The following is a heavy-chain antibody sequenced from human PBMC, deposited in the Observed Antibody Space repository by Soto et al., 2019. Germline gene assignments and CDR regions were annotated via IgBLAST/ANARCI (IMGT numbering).Heavy chain of an antibody. CDR1: GFTFDDYG. Sequence: EVQLVESGGGVVRPGGSLRLSCAASGFTFDDYGMSWVRQAPGKGLEWVSGINWNGGSTGYADSVKGRFTISRDNAKNSLYLQMNSLRAEDTALYHCARGYYGDETYYYYMDVWGKGTTVTVSS. V-gene: IGHV3-20*01. CDR2: INWNGGST. J-gene: IGHJ6*03. D-gene: IGHD4-17*01. CDR3: ARGYYGDETYYYYMDV.